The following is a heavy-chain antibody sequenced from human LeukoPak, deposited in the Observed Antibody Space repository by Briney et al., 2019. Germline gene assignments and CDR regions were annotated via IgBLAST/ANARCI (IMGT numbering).Heavy chain of an antibody. Sequence: GGSLRLSCAASGFPFSSYSMNWVRQAPGKGLEWVSSISSGTSFIYYADSVKGRFTISRGNAKNSLYLQMNSLRAEDTAVYYCARSVVAAVTNWFDPWGQGTLVTVSS. J-gene: IGHJ5*02. CDR2: ISSGTSFI. CDR3: ARSVVAAVTNWFDP. V-gene: IGHV3-21*01. D-gene: IGHD2-15*01. CDR1: GFPFSSYS.